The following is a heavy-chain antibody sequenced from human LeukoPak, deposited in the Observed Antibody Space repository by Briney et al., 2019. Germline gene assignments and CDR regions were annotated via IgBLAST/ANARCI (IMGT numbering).Heavy chain of an antibody. CDR3: TTGEGVAVFDY. CDR1: GLTFSHAW. V-gene: IGHV3-15*01. CDR2: LKGRTSTETT. D-gene: IGHD6-19*01. J-gene: IGHJ4*02. Sequence: GGSLRLSCVVSGLTFSHAWMSWVRQAPGKGLEWVGRLKGRTSTETTDFAAPVKGRFTISRDDSKNTLYLQMNSLKTEDTAVYYCTTGEGVAVFDYWGQGTLVTVSS.